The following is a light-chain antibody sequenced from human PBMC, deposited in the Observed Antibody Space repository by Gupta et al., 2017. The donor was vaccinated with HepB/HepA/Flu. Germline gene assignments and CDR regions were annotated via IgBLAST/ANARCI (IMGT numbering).Light chain of an antibody. J-gene: IGKJ1*01. V-gene: IGKV4-1*01. Sequence: DIVMTQSPDSLAVSLGERATIDCKTSQNLLYSSNNKNYLAWYQQKPGQHPRLLIYWASTRESGVPDRFRGSGSGTDFTLTISSLQAEDVAVYYCQQYYSSLWTFGRGTKVEIK. CDR2: WAS. CDR1: QNLLYSSNNKNY. CDR3: QQYYSSLWT.